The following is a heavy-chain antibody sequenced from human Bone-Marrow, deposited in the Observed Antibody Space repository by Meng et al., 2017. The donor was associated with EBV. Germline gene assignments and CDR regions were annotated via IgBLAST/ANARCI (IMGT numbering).Heavy chain of an antibody. J-gene: IGHJ4*02. V-gene: IGHV1-8*01. Sequence: VKEGGEVKMPAASVKVSFQASGYTFPSYDLNWLRQDTGQGLEWVGWMNPNSGNTGYAQKFPGRVTMTRNTPISTAYMELSSLRSEDTALYNCAREGADYWGQGTLVTVSS. CDR2: MNPNSGNT. CDR3: AREGADY. D-gene: IGHD1-26*01. CDR1: GYTFPSYD.